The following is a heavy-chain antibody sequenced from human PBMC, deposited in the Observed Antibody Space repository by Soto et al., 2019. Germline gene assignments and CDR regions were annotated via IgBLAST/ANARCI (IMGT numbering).Heavy chain of an antibody. V-gene: IGHV1-58*02. CDR3: AAEGGNDRPFDI. Sequence: TVKVSFKASGFTATSSAMPWVLQARGQRLEWIGWIVVGSGNTNYAQKFQERVTITRDMSTSTAYMELSSLRSEDTAVYYCAAEGGNDRPFDIWGQGTMVTVSS. CDR1: GFTATSSA. D-gene: IGHD1-1*01. CDR2: IVVGSGNT. J-gene: IGHJ3*02.